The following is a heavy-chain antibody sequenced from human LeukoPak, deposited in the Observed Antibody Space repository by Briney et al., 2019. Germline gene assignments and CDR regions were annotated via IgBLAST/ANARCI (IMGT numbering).Heavy chain of an antibody. CDR2: ISIDGSRQ. D-gene: IGHD6-19*01. J-gene: IGHJ4*02. V-gene: IGHV3-30*15. CDR1: GFTLRNYA. Sequence: GGSLRLSCAPSIGFTLRNYAIHWVRQAPGKGLEWVAVISIDGSRQHYADFLVGRFTISRDNSKNTVSLQMSSLRTEDTAVYFCAREQEGSGWSGFDYWGQGTLSPSPQ. CDR3: AREQEGSGWSGFDY.